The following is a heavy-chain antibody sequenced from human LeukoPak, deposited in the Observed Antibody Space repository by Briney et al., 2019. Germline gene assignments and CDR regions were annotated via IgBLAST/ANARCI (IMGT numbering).Heavy chain of an antibody. V-gene: IGHV1-69*13. Sequence: ASVKVSCKASGGTFISYAISWVRQAPGQGLEGMGGIIPIFGTANYAQNFQGRVTITADESTSTAYMELSSLRSEDTAVYYCASSSGSWYYFDYWGQGTLVTVSS. CDR2: IIPIFGTA. J-gene: IGHJ4*02. D-gene: IGHD6-13*01. CDR3: ASSSGSWYYFDY. CDR1: GGTFISYA.